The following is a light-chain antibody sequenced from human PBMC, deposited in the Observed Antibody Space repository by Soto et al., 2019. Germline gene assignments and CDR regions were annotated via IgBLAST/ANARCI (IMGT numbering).Light chain of an antibody. J-gene: IGKJ5*01. CDR2: DAS. Sequence: EIVLTQSPATLSLSPGERATLSCRASQSVSSYLAWYQQKPGQAPRLLIYDASNRATGIPARFSGSGSGTDFTLTISSLEPEDFSVYYCQQGSNWSPITCGPGIGLEI. CDR3: QQGSNWSPIT. CDR1: QSVSSY. V-gene: IGKV3-11*01.